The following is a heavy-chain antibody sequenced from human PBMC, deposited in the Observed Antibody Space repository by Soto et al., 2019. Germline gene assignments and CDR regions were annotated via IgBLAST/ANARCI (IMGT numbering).Heavy chain of an antibody. CDR3: ARHWGDRDP. CDR1: GVSISSTSNY. V-gene: IGHV4-39*01. Sequence: QVQVEESGPGLVKPSETLSLTCNVSGVSISSTSNYWGWIRQPPGKGLEWIGCFYFGGSSYYNPSLKSRVTISVDTSKNQFSLRLTSVTATDTAIYYCARHWGDRDPWGQGILVTVSS. J-gene: IGHJ5*02. D-gene: IGHD3-16*01. CDR2: FYFGGSS.